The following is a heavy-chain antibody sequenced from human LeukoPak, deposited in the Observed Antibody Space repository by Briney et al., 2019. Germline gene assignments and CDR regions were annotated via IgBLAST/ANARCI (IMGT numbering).Heavy chain of an antibody. J-gene: IGHJ6*02. CDR1: GGSISSISSNNYH. CDR3: AREMGVVTAHGIDV. CDR2: IYYSGST. V-gene: IGHV4-39*02. D-gene: IGHD4-23*01. Sequence: SETLSLTCIVSGGSISSISSNNYHWGWIRQPPGEGLEWIGSIYYSGSTYYNPSLKSRVTISVDTSKNQFSLKLSSVTAADTALYYCAREMGVVTAHGIDVWGQGTTVTVSS.